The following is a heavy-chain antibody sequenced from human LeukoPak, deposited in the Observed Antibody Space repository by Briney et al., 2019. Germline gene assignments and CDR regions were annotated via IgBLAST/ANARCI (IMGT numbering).Heavy chain of an antibody. CDR3: ARAPSEIGGYYPEYFRH. D-gene: IGHD3-22*01. J-gene: IGHJ1*01. Sequence: GGSLRLSCAASGFTFSSYWMHWVRQAPGKGLVWVSRIKSDGSTRYADSVKGRFTISRDNAKNTVSLQMNSLRAEDTGVYYCARAPSEIGGYYPEYFRHWGQGTLVTVPP. CDR1: GFTFSSYW. CDR2: IKSDGST. V-gene: IGHV3-74*01.